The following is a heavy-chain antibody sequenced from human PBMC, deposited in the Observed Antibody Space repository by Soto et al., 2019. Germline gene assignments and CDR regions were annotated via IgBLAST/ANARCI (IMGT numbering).Heavy chain of an antibody. D-gene: IGHD2-21*02. CDR3: ARDRWGYCGGDCYALDV. V-gene: IGHV4-59*01. CDR1: GASISRYY. Sequence: SETLSLTCTVSGASISRYYWGWIRQSPGKGLERIGYLYKTGSTIHNPSHKSRDTISVHTSKNQFSLKMNSMTGADTAVYYWARDRWGYCGGDCYALDVWGQGTTVT. CDR2: LYKTGST. J-gene: IGHJ6*02.